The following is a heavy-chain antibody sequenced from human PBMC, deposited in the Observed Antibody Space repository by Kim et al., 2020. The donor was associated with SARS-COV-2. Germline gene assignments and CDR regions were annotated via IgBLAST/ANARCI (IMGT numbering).Heavy chain of an antibody. D-gene: IGHD5-12*01. V-gene: IGHV3-33*06. CDR2: IWYDGSNK. CDR1: GFTFSSYG. CDR3: AKGPGYSGYEPDFDY. Sequence: GGSLRLSCAASGFTFSSYGMHWVRQAPGKGLEWVAVIWYDGSNKYYADSVKGRFTISRDNSKNTLYLQMNSLRAEDTAVYYCAKGPGYSGYEPDFDYWGQGTLVTVSS. J-gene: IGHJ4*02.